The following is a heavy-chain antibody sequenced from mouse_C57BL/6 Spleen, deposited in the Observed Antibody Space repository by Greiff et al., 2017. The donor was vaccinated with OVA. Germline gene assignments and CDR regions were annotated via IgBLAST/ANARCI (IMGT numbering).Heavy chain of an antibody. CDR2: IYPGDGDT. V-gene: IGHV1-82*01. J-gene: IGHJ4*01. D-gene: IGHD1-1*01. CDR3: ARSVVVPDYYAMDY. CDR1: GYAFSSSW. Sequence: VQGVESGPELVKPGASVKISCKASGYAFSSSWMNWVKQRPGKGLEWIGRIYPGDGDTNYNGKFKGKATLTADKSSSTAYMQLSSLTSEDSAVYFCARSVVVPDYYAMDYWGQGTSVTVSS.